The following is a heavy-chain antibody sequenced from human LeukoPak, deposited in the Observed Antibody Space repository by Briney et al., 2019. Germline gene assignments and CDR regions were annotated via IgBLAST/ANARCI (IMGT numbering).Heavy chain of an antibody. CDR3: AKAELDP. CDR2: ISWNSGSI. CDR1: GFTFDDYA. Sequence: PGRSLRLSCAASGFTFDDYAMHWVRQAPGKGLEWVSGISWNSGSIGYADSVKSRFTISRDNAKNSLYLQMNSLRAEDTALYYCAKAELDPWGQGTLVTVSS. V-gene: IGHV3-9*01. J-gene: IGHJ5*02.